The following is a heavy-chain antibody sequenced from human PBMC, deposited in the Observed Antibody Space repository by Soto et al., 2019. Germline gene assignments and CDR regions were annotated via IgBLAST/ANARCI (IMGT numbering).Heavy chain of an antibody. V-gene: IGHV3-30*18. CDR1: GFTFSSYG. D-gene: IGHD3-9*01. CDR3: AKATYYDILTGPPCDY. J-gene: IGHJ4*02. CDR2: ISYDGSNK. Sequence: GGSLRLSCAASGFTFSSYGMHWVRQAPGKGLEWVAVISYDGSNKYYADSVKGRFTISRDNSKNTLYLQMNSLRAEDTAVYYCAKATYYDILTGPPCDYWGQGTLVTVSS.